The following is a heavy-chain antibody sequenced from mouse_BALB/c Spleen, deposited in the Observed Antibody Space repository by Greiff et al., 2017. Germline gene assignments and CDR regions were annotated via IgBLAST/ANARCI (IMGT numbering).Heavy chain of an antibody. CDR1: GYSITSDYA. Sequence: EVMLVESGPGLVKPSQSLSLTCTVTGYSITSDYAWNWIRQFPGNKLEWMGYISSSGSTSYNPSLKSRISITRDTSKNQFFLQLNSVTTEDTATYYCARSTTATGAYWGQGTLVTVSA. V-gene: IGHV3-2*02. CDR2: ISSSGST. J-gene: IGHJ3*01. CDR3: ARSTTATGAY. D-gene: IGHD1-2*01.